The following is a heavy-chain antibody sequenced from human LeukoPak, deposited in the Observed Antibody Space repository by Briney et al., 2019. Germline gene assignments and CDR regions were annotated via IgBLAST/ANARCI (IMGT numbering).Heavy chain of an antibody. CDR1: GGSISSGGYS. CDR3: ARGQSCTNGVCYYFDS. Sequence: SETLSLTCTVSGGSISSGGYSWSWLRQHPVKGLEWIGYIYYRGTTYYNPSLRSRLTISVDTSKNQFSLKLSSLTAADTAVYYCARGQSCTNGVCYYFDSWGQGTLVTVSS. V-gene: IGHV4-31*03. J-gene: IGHJ4*02. D-gene: IGHD2-8*01. CDR2: IYYRGTT.